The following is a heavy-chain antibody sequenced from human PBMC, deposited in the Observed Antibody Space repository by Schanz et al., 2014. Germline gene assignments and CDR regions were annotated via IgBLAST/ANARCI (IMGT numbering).Heavy chain of an antibody. J-gene: IGHJ3*02. Sequence: EVQLVESGGGLVRPGGSLRLSCTTSGLIFSTYTLNWVRQAPGKGLEWISYISFSGNTIYYADSVKGRFTISRDNAKNSVFLQMNRLRAEDTAVYYCAKDFFIGVARGVIISHDAIDIWGQGTKXTVSS. V-gene: IGHV3-48*01. CDR1: GLIFSTYT. D-gene: IGHD3-10*01. CDR3: AKDFFIGVARGVIISHDAIDI. CDR2: ISFSGNTI.